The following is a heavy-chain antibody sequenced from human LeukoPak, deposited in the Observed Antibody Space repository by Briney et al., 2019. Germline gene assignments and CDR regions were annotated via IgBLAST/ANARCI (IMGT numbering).Heavy chain of an antibody. D-gene: IGHD3-3*01. J-gene: IGHJ6*02. V-gene: IGHV4-59*08. CDR1: GGSISSYY. Sequence: SETLSLTCTVSGGSISSYYWSWIRQPPGKGLEWIGYIYYSGSTNYNPSLKSRVTISVDTSKNQFSLKLSSVTAADTAVHYCARHPTFWSGYYTRYYGMDVWGQGTTVTVSS. CDR2: IYYSGST. CDR3: ARHPTFWSGYYTRYYGMDV.